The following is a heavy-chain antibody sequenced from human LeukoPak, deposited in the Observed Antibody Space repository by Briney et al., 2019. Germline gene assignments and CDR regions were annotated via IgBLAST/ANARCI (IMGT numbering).Heavy chain of an antibody. V-gene: IGHV4-34*01. CDR1: GASFSGYY. Sequence: TPSETLSLTCAVYGASFSGYYWNWIRHTPGKGLEWIGEINHSGSTRYNPSLESRVTISMDTSKNLFSLMVSSVTAADTAVYYCAISQYWGQGTLVTVSS. CDR3: AISQY. J-gene: IGHJ4*02. CDR2: INHSGST.